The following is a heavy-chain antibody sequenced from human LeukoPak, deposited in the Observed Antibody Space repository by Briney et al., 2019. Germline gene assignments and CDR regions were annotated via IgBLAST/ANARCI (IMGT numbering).Heavy chain of an antibody. J-gene: IGHJ3*02. CDR3: AKEFHYYDSSGYNDAFDI. Sequence: GGSLRLSCAASGFTFSSYAMHWVRQAPGKGLEWVAFIRYDGSNKYYADSVKGRFTISRDNSKNTLYLQMNSLRAEDTAVYYCAKEFHYYDSSGYNDAFDIWGQGTMVTVSS. CDR2: IRYDGSNK. CDR1: GFTFSSYA. D-gene: IGHD3-22*01. V-gene: IGHV3-30*02.